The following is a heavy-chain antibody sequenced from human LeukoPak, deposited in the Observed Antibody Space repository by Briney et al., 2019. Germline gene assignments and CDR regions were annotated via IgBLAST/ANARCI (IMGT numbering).Heavy chain of an antibody. CDR2: IYYSGST. J-gene: IGHJ3*02. Sequence: SQTLSLTCTVSGGSISSGGYYWSWIRQHPGKGLEWIGYIYYSGSTYYNPSLKSRVTISVDTSKNQFSLKLSSVTAADTAVYYCAREGSLELRRGAFDIWGQGTMDTVSS. D-gene: IGHD1-7*01. V-gene: IGHV4-31*03. CDR3: AREGSLELRRGAFDI. CDR1: GGSISSGGYY.